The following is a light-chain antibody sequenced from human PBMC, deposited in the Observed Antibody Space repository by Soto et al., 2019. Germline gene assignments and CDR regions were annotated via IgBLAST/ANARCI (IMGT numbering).Light chain of an antibody. J-gene: IGLJ1*01. CDR2: ENN. Sequence: QSVLTQPPSVSEAPGQRVTISCTGSSSNIGAGYEAHWYQQVPGTAPKLISYENNNRPSGVPDRFSGSKSGTSASLAITGLQAEDEAEYYCQSYDSSLSGYVFGTWTKLTVL. CDR1: SSNIGAGYE. V-gene: IGLV1-40*01. CDR3: QSYDSSLSGYV.